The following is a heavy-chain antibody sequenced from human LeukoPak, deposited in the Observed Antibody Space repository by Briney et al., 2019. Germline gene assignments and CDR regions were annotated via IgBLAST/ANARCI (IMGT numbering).Heavy chain of an antibody. Sequence: GASVTLSRTSSGYTFTSYGISWVRQAPAQGLEWMGWISAYNGNTNYAQKLQGRVTMTTDTSTSTAYMELRSLISEDTAVYYRARSGIDIVATIAPDYWGQGTLVTVSS. CDR1: GYTFTSYG. J-gene: IGHJ4*02. CDR2: ISAYNGNT. V-gene: IGHV1-18*01. CDR3: ARSGIDIVATIAPDY. D-gene: IGHD5-12*01.